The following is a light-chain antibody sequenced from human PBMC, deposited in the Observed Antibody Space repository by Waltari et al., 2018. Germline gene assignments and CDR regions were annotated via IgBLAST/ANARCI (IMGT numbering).Light chain of an antibody. V-gene: IGLV2-23*02. Sequence: QSALTQPASVSGSPGQSITISCTGSSSDVGTYNLVSWYQQYPGKAPKLMIYEVTKRPPGVSNRFSGSKSGTTASLTISGLQAEDEADYYCCSYAGSTTFVVFGGGTNLAVL. J-gene: IGLJ2*01. CDR3: CSYAGSTTFVV. CDR2: EVT. CDR1: SSDVGTYNL.